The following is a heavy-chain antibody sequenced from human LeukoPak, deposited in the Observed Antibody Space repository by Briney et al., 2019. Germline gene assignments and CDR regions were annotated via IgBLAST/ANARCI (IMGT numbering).Heavy chain of an antibody. CDR2: ITISGHTK. CDR3: ARGDPHADL. V-gene: IGHV3-48*03. CDR1: GYSIFSGYY. J-gene: IGHJ5*02. Sequence: LSLTCTVSGYSIFSGYYWGWVRQAPGKGLEWIADITISGHTKNYADSVKGRFTISRDNARTSLYLQMNSLRVEDTGVYYCARGDPHADLWGQGTLVTVSS.